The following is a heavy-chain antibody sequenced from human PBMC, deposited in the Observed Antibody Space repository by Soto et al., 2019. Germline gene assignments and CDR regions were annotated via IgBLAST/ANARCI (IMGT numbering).Heavy chain of an antibody. J-gene: IGHJ5*02. Sequence: SETLSLTCTVSGDSISSSNNYWSWIRQPPGEGLEWIGFISYSGTTSYSPSLKSRLAISLDASKNQFSLSLSSVTAADTAVYYCATGRGYSYGLDPWGPGTLVTV. CDR3: ATGRGYSYGLDP. D-gene: IGHD5-18*01. CDR2: ISYSGTT. CDR1: GDSISSSNNY. V-gene: IGHV4-30-4*01.